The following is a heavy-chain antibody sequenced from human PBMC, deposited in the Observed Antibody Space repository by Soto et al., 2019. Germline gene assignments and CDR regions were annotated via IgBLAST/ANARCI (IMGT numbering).Heavy chain of an antibody. D-gene: IGHD3-22*01. J-gene: IGHJ4*02. CDR3: ARDQGGYETYYYDSSGLHYFDY. V-gene: IGHV1-69*13. Sequence: SVKVSCKASGGTFSSYAIIWVRQTPGQGLEWMGGIIPIFGTANYAQKFQGRVTITADESTSTAYMELSSLRSEDTAVYYCARDQGGYETYYYDSSGLHYFDYWGQGNLVTVSS. CDR2: IIPIFGTA. CDR1: GGTFSSYA.